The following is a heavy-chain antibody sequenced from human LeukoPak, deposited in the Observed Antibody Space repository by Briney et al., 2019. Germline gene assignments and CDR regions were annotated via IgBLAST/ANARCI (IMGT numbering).Heavy chain of an antibody. V-gene: IGHV4-39*01. CDR2: IYYSGST. CDR3: ARHSFRSYYN. CDR1: GFTFSSYA. D-gene: IGHD1-26*01. Sequence: GSLRLSCAASGFTFSSYAMSWVRQPPGKGLEWIGSIYYSGSTYYNPSLKSRVTISVDTSKNQFSLKLSSVTAADTAVYYCARHSFRSYYNWGQGTLVTVSS. J-gene: IGHJ4*02.